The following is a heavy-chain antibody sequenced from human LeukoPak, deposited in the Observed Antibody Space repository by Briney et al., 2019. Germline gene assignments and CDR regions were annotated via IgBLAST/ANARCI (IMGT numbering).Heavy chain of an antibody. CDR1: GFTFSSYW. CDR2: IKQDGSEK. J-gene: IGHJ4*02. V-gene: IGHV3-7*01. Sequence: GGSLRLSCAASGFTFSSYWMSWVRQAPGKGLEWVASIKQDGSEKYYVDSVKGRFTMSRDNAKNSVYLQMNSLRAEDTAVYYCARAPATNEWRCMDYWGQGTLVTVSS. D-gene: IGHD2-8*02. CDR3: ARAPATNEWRCMDY.